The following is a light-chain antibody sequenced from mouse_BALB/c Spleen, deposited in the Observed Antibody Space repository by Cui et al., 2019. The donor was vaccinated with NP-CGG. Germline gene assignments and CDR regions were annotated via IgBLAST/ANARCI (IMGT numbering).Light chain of an antibody. Sequence: QAVLTQESALTTSPGETVTLNCRSSTGAVTTNNYANWVQEKPDHLFTGLIGGTNNRAPGVPARFSGSLIGDEAALTITGAQTEDEAIYFCALWYSNHWVFGGGTKLTVL. CDR1: TGAVTTNNY. CDR2: GTN. V-gene: IGLV1*01. J-gene: IGLJ1*01. CDR3: ALWYSNHWV.